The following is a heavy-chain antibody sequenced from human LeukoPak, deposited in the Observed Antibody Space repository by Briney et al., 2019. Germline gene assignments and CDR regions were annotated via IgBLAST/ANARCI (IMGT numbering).Heavy chain of an antibody. CDR1: GFTFDDYA. J-gene: IGHJ4*02. CDR2: ISWNSGSI. V-gene: IGHV3-9*01. CDR3: TRVGYIDEGIDY. D-gene: IGHD5-24*01. Sequence: GGSLRLSCAASGFTFDDYAMHWVRQAPGEGLEWVSGISWNSGSIGYADSVKGRFTISRDNAKNSLYLQMNSLRAEDTAIYYCTRVGYIDEGIDYWGQGTLVTVSS.